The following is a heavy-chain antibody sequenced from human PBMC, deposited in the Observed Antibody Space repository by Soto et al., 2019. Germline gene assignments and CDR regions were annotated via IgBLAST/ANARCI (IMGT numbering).Heavy chain of an antibody. V-gene: IGHV1-2*02. CDR2: INPGFGDT. Sequence: QVQLVQSGAELKEPGDSVRVSCEASGYTFTAYYIHWVRQAPGQGLEWMGWINPGFGDTSYAQDFQGRVSMTRDTSTSTVYMELSSLTSDDAAIYYCARNMDYYYGPGSGNGHGFWGQGTTVTVFS. CDR1: GYTFTAYY. J-gene: IGHJ6*02. CDR3: ARNMDYYYGPGSGNGHGF. D-gene: IGHD3-10*01.